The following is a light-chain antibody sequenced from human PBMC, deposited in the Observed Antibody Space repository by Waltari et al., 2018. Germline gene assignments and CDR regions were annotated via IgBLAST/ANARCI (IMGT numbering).Light chain of an antibody. V-gene: IGLV2-14*01. CDR3: SSYTTSSAPGV. Sequence: QSALTQPASVSGSPGQSITISCSGTDRDVGAYDFVSWYQQHPGKAPHLIIYEVSNLPSGVSNRLSASTSVSTASLTISGLQAEDESDYYCSSYTTSSAPGVFGTGTRVTVL. CDR2: EVS. CDR1: DRDVGAYDF. J-gene: IGLJ1*01.